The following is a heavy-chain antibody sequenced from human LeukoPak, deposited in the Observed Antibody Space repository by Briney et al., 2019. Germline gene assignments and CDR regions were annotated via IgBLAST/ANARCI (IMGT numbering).Heavy chain of an antibody. D-gene: IGHD3-22*01. CDR2: ISGSGGST. CDR1: GFTFSSYA. CDR3: AARDYYDSSGYRMFDY. V-gene: IGHV3-23*01. Sequence: GGSLRLSCAASGFTFSSYAMSWVRQAPGKGLEWVSAISGSGGSTYYADSVKGRFTISRDNSKNTLYLQMNSLRAEDTAVYYCAARDYYDSSGYRMFDYWGQGTLVTVSS. J-gene: IGHJ4*02.